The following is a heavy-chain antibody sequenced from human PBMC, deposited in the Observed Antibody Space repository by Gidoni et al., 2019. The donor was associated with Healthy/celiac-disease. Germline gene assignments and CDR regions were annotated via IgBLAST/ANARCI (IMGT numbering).Heavy chain of an antibody. CDR1: GFTFSSYW. V-gene: IGHV3-74*01. Sequence: EVQLVESGRGLVQPGGSLRLSCAASGFTFSSYWMHWVRQAPGKGLVWVSRINSDGSSTSYADSGKGRFTISRDNAKNTLYLQMNSLRAEDTAVYYCARAVSGSYQPFDYWGQGTLVTVSS. CDR3: ARAVSGSYQPFDY. J-gene: IGHJ4*02. CDR2: INSDGSST. D-gene: IGHD1-26*01.